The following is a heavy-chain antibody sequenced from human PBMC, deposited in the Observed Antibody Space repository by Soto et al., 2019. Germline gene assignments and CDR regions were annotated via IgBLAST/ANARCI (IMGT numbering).Heavy chain of an antibody. CDR1: GYTFTGYY. CDR3: ARCTIDSSGSKDYYYYGMDV. Sequence: ASVKVSCKASGYTFTGYYMHWVRQAPGQGLEWMGWINPNGGGTNYAQKFQGRVTMTRDTSISTAYMELSRLRSDDTAVYYCARCTIDSSGSKDYYYYGMDVWGQGTTVTVSS. J-gene: IGHJ6*02. CDR2: INPNGGGT. D-gene: IGHD3-22*01. V-gene: IGHV1-2*02.